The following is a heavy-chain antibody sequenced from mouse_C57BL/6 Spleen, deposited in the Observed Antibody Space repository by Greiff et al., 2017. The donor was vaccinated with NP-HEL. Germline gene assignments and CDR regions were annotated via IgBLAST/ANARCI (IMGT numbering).Heavy chain of an antibody. CDR2: ISYDGSN. Sequence: EVQLQQSGPGLVKPSPSLSLTCSVTGYSITSGYYWNWIRQFPGNKLEWMGYISYDGSNNYNPSLKSRISITRDTSKNQFFLKLNSVTTEDTATYYCARGSITTAGAMDYWGQGTSVTVSS. CDR3: ARGSITTAGAMDY. V-gene: IGHV3-6*01. D-gene: IGHD1-1*01. J-gene: IGHJ4*01. CDR1: GYSITSGYY.